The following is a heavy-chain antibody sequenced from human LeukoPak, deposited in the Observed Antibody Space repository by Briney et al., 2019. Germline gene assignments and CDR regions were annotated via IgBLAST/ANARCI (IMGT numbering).Heavy chain of an antibody. J-gene: IGHJ3*02. Sequence: SETLSLTCAVYGGSFSAYYWTWLRQPPGVGLECIGEINHSGSTNYNPSLKSRVIISVDTSKNQFSLKLTSVTAADTAVYYCARVMRWLQLHNAFDIWGQGTMVTVSS. V-gene: IGHV4-34*01. CDR3: ARVMRWLQLHNAFDI. D-gene: IGHD5-24*01. CDR1: GGSFSAYY. CDR2: INHSGST.